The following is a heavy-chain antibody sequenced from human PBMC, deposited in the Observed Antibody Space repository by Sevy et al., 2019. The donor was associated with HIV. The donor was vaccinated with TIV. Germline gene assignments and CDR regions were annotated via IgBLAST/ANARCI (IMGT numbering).Heavy chain of an antibody. CDR2: IYGSRGVT. CDR3: AGGRYDSSGSFDAFDI. V-gene: IGHV3-23*01. CDR1: GFTFSSYA. Sequence: GGSLRLSCAASGFTFSSYALNWVRQAPGKGLEWVSTIYGSRGVTYYADYVKGRFTISRDNSKNTLYLQMNSLRTEDTAVYFCAGGRYDSSGSFDAFDIWGQGTMATVSS. D-gene: IGHD3-22*01. J-gene: IGHJ3*02.